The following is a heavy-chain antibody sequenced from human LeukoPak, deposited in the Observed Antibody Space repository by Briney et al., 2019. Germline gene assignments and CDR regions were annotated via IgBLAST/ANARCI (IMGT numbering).Heavy chain of an antibody. J-gene: IGHJ5*02. Sequence: GGSLTLSCTASGLSFSSYNMNWVRQAPGKGPEWVAYITANNTTKYYADSVKGRFTISRDNAKKSLFLQMNSLRAEDTAVYYCAAASAFSSSWRSWGQGTVVTVSS. D-gene: IGHD6-13*01. CDR1: GLSFSSYN. CDR2: ITANNTTK. V-gene: IGHV3-48*01. CDR3: AAASAFSSSWRS.